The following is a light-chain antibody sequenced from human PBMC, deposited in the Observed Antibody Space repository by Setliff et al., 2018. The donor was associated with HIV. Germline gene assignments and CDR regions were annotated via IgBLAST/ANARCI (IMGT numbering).Light chain of an antibody. J-gene: IGLJ1*01. CDR2: YDS. V-gene: IGLV3-21*04. CDR1: NIGSKS. CDR3: QVWDSSSDHPGYV. Sequence: SYELTQPPSVSVAPGKTARITCGGNNIGSKSVHWYQQKPGQAPVLVIYYDSDRPSGIPERFSSSNSGNTAALTISWVEAGDEADYYCQVWDSSSDHPGYVFGTGTKVTVL.